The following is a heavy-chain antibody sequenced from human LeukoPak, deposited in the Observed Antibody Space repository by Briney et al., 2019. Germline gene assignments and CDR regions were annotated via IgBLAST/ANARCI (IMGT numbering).Heavy chain of an antibody. J-gene: IGHJ5*01. D-gene: IGHD2-2*01. Sequence: PGRSLRLSCAASGFTFSSYAMHWVRQAPGKGLEWVAVISYDGSNKYYADSVKGRFTISRDNSKNTLYLQMNSLRAEDTAVYYCAREGCSSTSCTDWFDSWGQGTLVTVSS. CDR2: ISYDGSNK. V-gene: IGHV3-30*04. CDR3: AREGCSSTSCTDWFDS. CDR1: GFTFSSYA.